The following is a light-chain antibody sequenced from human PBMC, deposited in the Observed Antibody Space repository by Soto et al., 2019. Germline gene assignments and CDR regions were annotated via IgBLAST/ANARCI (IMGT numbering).Light chain of an antibody. CDR2: GAS. Sequence: EIVMTQSPATLSVSAGERATLSCRASQSVSSNLAWYQQKPGQAPRLLIYGASTRATGIPSRFSGSGSGTEFTITISSMQSEEFAVYYCQQYKNWPPYTFGQGTKLEIK. V-gene: IGKV3-15*01. J-gene: IGKJ2*01. CDR3: QQYKNWPPYT. CDR1: QSVSSN.